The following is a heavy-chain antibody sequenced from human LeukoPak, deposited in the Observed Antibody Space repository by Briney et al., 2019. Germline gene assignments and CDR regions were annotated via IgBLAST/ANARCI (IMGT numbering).Heavy chain of an antibody. Sequence: SVKVSCKASGGSFRYGISWVRQAPGQRLEWLGGIIPIFGAPNYAHEFQGRVTITTDESTNMAFMELSSLRSDDTAVYYCAISSRFLKWSASAGAFDFWGQGTMVTVSS. D-gene: IGHD3-3*01. CDR3: AISSRFLKWSASAGAFDF. CDR1: GGSFRYG. J-gene: IGHJ3*01. V-gene: IGHV1-69*05. CDR2: IIPIFGAP.